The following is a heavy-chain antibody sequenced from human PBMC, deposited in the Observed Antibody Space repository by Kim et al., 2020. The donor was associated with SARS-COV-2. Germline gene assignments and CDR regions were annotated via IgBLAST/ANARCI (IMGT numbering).Heavy chain of an antibody. Sequence: SVKVSCKASGGTFSSYAISWVRQAPGQGLEWMGRIIPIFGIANYAQKFQGRVTITADKSTSTAYMELSSLRSEDTAVYYCARGRHVLRYFDWLSRNPLDYWGQGTLVTVSS. D-gene: IGHD3-9*01. J-gene: IGHJ4*02. CDR3: ARGRHVLRYFDWLSRNPLDY. CDR2: IIPIFGIA. CDR1: GGTFSSYA. V-gene: IGHV1-69*04.